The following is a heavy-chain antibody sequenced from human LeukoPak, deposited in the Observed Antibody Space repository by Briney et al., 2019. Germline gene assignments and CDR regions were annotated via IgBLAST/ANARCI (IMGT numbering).Heavy chain of an antibody. V-gene: IGHV4-59*11. CDR2: IYYSGST. J-gene: IGHJ3*02. Sequence: SETLSLTCTVSAGSISSHYWSWIRQPPGKGLEWIWYIYYSGSTNYNPSLKNRVNISVGTSNNQFSLQLSSVTAADTAVYYCERGGVVVVAATRGDVDAFDIWGQGTMVTVSS. CDR3: ERGGVVVVAATRGDVDAFDI. CDR1: AGSISSHY. D-gene: IGHD2-15*01.